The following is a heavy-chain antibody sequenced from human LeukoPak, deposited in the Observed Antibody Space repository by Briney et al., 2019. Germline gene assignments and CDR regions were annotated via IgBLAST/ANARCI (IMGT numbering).Heavy chain of an antibody. Sequence: PSETLSLTCTVSGASISSYYWTWIRQPAGKGLEWIGRIYTSGSTNYNPSLKSRVSISVDTSKNQFSLKLTSVTAADTAVYYCARGGPPGYYYDYYMDVWGKGTTVTISS. CDR3: ARGGPPGYYYDYYMDV. CDR2: IYTSGST. V-gene: IGHV4-4*07. J-gene: IGHJ6*03. CDR1: GASISSYY.